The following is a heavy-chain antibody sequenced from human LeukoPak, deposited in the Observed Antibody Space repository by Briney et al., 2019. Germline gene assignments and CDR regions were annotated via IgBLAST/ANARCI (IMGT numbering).Heavy chain of an antibody. Sequence: PSETLSLTCTVSGGSISSYYWSWIRQPPGKGLEWIGYISYSESTKYNPSLKSRVTISVDTSKNQFSLKLSSVTAADTAVYYCARDLGRWLQLLGAFDIWGQGTMVTVSS. V-gene: IGHV4-59*01. J-gene: IGHJ3*02. CDR2: ISYSEST. CDR1: GGSISSYY. CDR3: ARDLGRWLQLLGAFDI. D-gene: IGHD5-12*01.